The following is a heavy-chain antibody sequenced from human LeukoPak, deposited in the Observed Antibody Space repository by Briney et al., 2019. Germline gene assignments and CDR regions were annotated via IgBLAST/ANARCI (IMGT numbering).Heavy chain of an antibody. J-gene: IGHJ3*01. CDR1: GFTFRDYA. CDR3: AKDRFYYYSSGLS. D-gene: IGHD3-22*01. V-gene: IGHV3-23*01. CDR2: VTGSGGRT. Sequence: PGGSLRLSCAASGFTFRDYAMNWVRQAPGKGLEWVSAVTGSGGRTYYADSVKGRFTISRDNSKSTLYLQMNSLRAEDTALYYCAKDRFYYYSSGLSWGQGTMVTVSS.